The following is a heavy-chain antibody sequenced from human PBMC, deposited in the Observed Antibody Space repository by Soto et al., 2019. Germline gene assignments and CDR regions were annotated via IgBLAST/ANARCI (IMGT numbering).Heavy chain of an antibody. CDR3: AHRLGYCSGGSCYVFDY. J-gene: IGHJ4*02. CDR2: IYWDDDK. CDR1: GFSLSTSGVN. V-gene: IGHV2-5*02. Sequence: ESGPTLVNPTQTLTLTCTFSGFSLSTSGVNVGWIRQPPGKALEWLALIYWDDDKRYSPSLKSRLTITKDTSKNQVVLTMTKMDPLDTATYYCAHRLGYCSGGSCYVFDYWGQGTLVTVSS. D-gene: IGHD2-15*01.